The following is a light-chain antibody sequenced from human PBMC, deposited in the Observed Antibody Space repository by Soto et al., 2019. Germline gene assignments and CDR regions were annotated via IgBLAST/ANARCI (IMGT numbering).Light chain of an antibody. J-gene: IGLJ1*01. CDR1: SSNIGNNY. Sequence: QSVLTQPPSVSAAPGQKVTISCSGSSSNIGNNYVSWYQQLPGTAPKLLIYDNAKRPSGIPDRFSGSKSGTSATLGITGLQAEDEADYYCQSYDSSLSGDVFGTGTKVTVL. CDR2: DNA. CDR3: QSYDSSLSGDV. V-gene: IGLV1-51*01.